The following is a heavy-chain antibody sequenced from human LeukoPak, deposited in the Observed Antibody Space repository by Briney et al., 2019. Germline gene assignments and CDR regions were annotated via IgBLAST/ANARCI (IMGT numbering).Heavy chain of an antibody. D-gene: IGHD2-2*01. CDR3: ASHYSPIVVVPAAIGY. CDR2: LSYDGSNK. Sequence: GRSLRLSCAASGFTFSSYAMHWVRQAPGKGLERVAVLSYDGSNKYYADSVKGRFTISRDNSKNTLYLQMNSLRAEDTAVYYCASHYSPIVVVPAAIGYWGQGTLVTVSS. CDR1: GFTFSSYA. V-gene: IGHV3-30*01. J-gene: IGHJ4*02.